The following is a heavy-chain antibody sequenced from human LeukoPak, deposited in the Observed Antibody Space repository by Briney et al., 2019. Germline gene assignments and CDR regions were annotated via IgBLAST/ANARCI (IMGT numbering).Heavy chain of an antibody. D-gene: IGHD3-10*01. Sequence: SVKVSCKASGFTNSNSSVQWVRQARGQRPEWIGWIVVGTGKTNYAQGLQERVTITRDMSTGTVDMELSSLRSEDTAVYYCAATSIRMVQRIIYYGKDVWGQGTTVTVSS. CDR2: IVVGTGKT. CDR3: AATSIRMVQRIIYYGKDV. CDR1: GFTNSNSS. J-gene: IGHJ6*02. V-gene: IGHV1-58*01.